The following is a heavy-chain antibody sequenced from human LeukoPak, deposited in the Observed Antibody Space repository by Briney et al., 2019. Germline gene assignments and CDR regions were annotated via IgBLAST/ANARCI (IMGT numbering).Heavy chain of an antibody. CDR1: GFIFSTYS. V-gene: IGHV3-21*01. CDR3: ARGGVWQAFWSGNSDY. CDR2: IGTSSSYI. D-gene: IGHD3-3*01. Sequence: GGSLRLSCAASGFIFSTYSMNWVRQAPGKGLEWVSSIGTSSSYIYYADSVKGRFTISRDNAKNSLYVQMNSLRAEDTAVYYCARGGVWQAFWSGNSDYWGQGTLVTVSS. J-gene: IGHJ4*02.